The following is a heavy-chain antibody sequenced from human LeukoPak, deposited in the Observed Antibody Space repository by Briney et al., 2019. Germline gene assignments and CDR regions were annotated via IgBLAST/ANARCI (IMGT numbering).Heavy chain of an antibody. J-gene: IGHJ4*02. CDR3: ARNLPAADY. V-gene: IGHV3-48*04. CDR1: GSTFSSHT. Sequence: GGSLRLSCAASGSTFSSHTMNWVRQAPGKGVEWISYISNTRSVIYYAASVKGRFTISRDNAKNSLYLQMNSLRAEDTAVYYCARNLPAADYWGQGTLVTVAS. CDR2: ISNTRSVI. D-gene: IGHD2-2*01.